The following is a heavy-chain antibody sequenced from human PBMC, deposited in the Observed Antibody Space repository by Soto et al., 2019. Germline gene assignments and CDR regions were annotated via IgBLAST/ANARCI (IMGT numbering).Heavy chain of an antibody. V-gene: IGHV3-23*01. D-gene: IGHD3-3*01. CDR3: AKTYDFWSGNNWFDP. CDR2: ISGSGGST. J-gene: IGHJ5*02. CDR1: GFTFSSYA. Sequence: EVQLLESGGGLVQPGGSLRLSCAASGFTFSSYAMSWVRQAPGKGLEWVSAISGSGGSTYYADSVKGRFTISRDNSKNTLYLQMTSLRAEDTAVYYCAKTYDFWSGNNWFDPWGQGTLVTVSS.